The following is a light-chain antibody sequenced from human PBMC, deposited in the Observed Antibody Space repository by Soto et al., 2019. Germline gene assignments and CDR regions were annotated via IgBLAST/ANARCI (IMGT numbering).Light chain of an antibody. V-gene: IGKV1-5*03. CDR2: RAS. CDR3: QLYNTYSGT. CDR1: QSISSW. Sequence: IPMTQSPSTLSASVGDTVTITCRASQSISSWLAWYQQKPGKAPKLLIYRASTLQSGVPSRFSASGSGTEFILTISSLQPDDFATYYCQLYNTYSGTFGQGTKVDIK. J-gene: IGKJ1*01.